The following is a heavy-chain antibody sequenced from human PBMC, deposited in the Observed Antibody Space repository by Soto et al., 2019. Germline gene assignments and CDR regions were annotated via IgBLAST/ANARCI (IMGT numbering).Heavy chain of an antibody. CDR3: ARGALYEYYMAV. CDR2: MNGDGSRT. Sequence: PGGSLRLSCAASGFTFSNYWMHWVRQAPGKGLVWVSRMNGDGSRTSQADSVKGRFTISRDNAKNTLYLHINSLRAEDTAVYYCARGALYEYYMAVWGKGTTVTVSS. V-gene: IGHV3-74*01. D-gene: IGHD2-8*01. J-gene: IGHJ6*03. CDR1: GFTFSNYW.